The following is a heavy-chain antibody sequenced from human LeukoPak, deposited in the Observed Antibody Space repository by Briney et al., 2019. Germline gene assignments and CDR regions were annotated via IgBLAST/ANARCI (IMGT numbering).Heavy chain of an antibody. CDR2: IRYDGSNK. Sequence: GGSLRLSCAASGFTFSTYGMHWVRQAPGKGLECVAVIRYDGSNKYYADSVKGRFTISRDNSKNTLYLQMNSLRAEDTAVYYCAKAHPYCSSTSCRPEGHYYYYMDVWGKGTTVTVSS. J-gene: IGHJ6*03. CDR1: GFTFSTYG. CDR3: AKAHPYCSSTSCRPEGHYYYYMDV. V-gene: IGHV3-30*02. D-gene: IGHD2-2*01.